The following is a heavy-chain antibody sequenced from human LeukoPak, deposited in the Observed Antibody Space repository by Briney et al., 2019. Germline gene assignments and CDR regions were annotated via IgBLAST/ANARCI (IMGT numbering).Heavy chain of an antibody. Sequence: SETLSLTCTVSGASVNSDGHFWSWLRQPPGKGLEWIGYSYHRGSYSYNPSLKSRVTISLDMSKSQFSLKLSSVTAADTAVYFCAKNRGWYAMDVWGQGTAVTVSS. D-gene: IGHD6-19*01. CDR1: GASVNSDGHF. J-gene: IGHJ6*02. V-gene: IGHV4-61*08. CDR3: AKNRGWYAMDV. CDR2: SYHRGSY.